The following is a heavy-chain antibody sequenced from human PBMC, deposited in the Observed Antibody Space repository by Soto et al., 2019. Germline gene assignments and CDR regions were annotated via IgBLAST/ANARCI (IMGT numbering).Heavy chain of an antibody. D-gene: IGHD3-9*01. V-gene: IGHV1-24*01. CDR3: ATKLDDILWYGMDV. CDR1: GYTITDLS. J-gene: IGHJ6*02. Sequence: GASAEVCCKVSGYTITDLSMHWVRQAPGKGLEWMGGFDPEDGETIYAQKFQGRVTMTEDTSTDTAYMELSSLRSEDTAVYYCATKLDDILWYGMDVWGQGTTVTVSS. CDR2: FDPEDGET.